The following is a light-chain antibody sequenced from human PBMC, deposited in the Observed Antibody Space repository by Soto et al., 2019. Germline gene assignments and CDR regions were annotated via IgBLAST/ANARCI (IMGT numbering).Light chain of an antibody. Sequence: EIVLTQSPGTLSLSPGERATLSCRARESVSSTYLAWYQQKPGQAPRLLIYGASSRATGIPDRFTGRGSGTDFTLTITRLEPEDFAVYFCQRYGSSPTFGLGTKVDIK. CDR2: GAS. CDR1: ESVSSTY. J-gene: IGKJ1*01. CDR3: QRYGSSPT. V-gene: IGKV3-20*01.